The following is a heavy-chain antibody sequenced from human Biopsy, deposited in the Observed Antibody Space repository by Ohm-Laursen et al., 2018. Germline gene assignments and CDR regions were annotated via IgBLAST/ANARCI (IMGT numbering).Heavy chain of an antibody. V-gene: IGHV4-39*01. Sequence: LSLTCTVSGGSISSSTTYYWAWLRQPPGKGLEWIGSIYNTETTFYNPSLKSRVTISVDTSTNQFSLKVSSVTAADTTLYFCARHPTGFWFDPWGHGTLVTVSS. CDR2: IYNTETT. CDR3: ARHPTGFWFDP. CDR1: GGSISSSTTYY. J-gene: IGHJ5*02.